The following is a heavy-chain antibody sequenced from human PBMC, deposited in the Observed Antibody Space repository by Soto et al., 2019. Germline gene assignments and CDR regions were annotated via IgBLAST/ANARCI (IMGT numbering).Heavy chain of an antibody. V-gene: IGHV4-39*02. J-gene: IGHJ4*02. CDR3: ARPGGGGWFYLDS. CDR1: GESISGTIYY. D-gene: IGHD6-19*01. CDR2: IYYSGST. Sequence: SETLSLTCIVSGESISGTIYYWGWIRQPPGRGLEWIGSIYYSGSTYYNPSLKSRVTISVDTSKNHFSLKLTSVTAADTAVYYCARPGGGGWFYLDSWARDPRSPSPQ.